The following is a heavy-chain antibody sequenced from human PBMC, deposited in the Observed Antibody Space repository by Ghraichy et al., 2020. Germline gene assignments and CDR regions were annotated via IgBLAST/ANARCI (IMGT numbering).Heavy chain of an antibody. D-gene: IGHD4-17*01. J-gene: IGHJ4*02. V-gene: IGHV3-30*18. CDR1: GFTFSSYG. CDR3: AKDVGDYVY. Sequence: GGSLRLSCAASGFTFSSYGMHWVRQAPGKGLEWVAVISYDGSNKYYADSVKGRFTISRDNSKNTLYLQMNSLRAEDTAVYYCAKDVGDYVYWGQGTLVTVSS. CDR2: ISYDGSNK.